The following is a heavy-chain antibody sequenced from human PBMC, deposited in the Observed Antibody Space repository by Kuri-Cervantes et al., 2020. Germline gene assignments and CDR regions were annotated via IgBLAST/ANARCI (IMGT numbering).Heavy chain of an antibody. V-gene: IGHV3-13*01. CDR3: ARVPHSVATTRYHFDY. CDR2: IGTAGDT. J-gene: IGHJ4*02. Sequence: GESLKISCAASGFTFSDNDMHWVRQGTGKGLEWVSTIGTAGDTYYPGSVKGRFTISRDNAENTLYLQMNSLRAEDTAVYYCARVPHSVATTRYHFDYWGQGTLVTVSS. CDR1: GFTFSDND. D-gene: IGHD5-12*01.